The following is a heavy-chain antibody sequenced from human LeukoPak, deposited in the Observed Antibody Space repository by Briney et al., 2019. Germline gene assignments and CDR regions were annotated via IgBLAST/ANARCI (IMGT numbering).Heavy chain of an antibody. CDR1: GYSFTGYN. CDR3: ARSGGFYDSSGYYGCDY. J-gene: IGHJ4*02. CDR2: INPNSGGT. D-gene: IGHD3-22*01. Sequence: ASVKVSCKASGYSFTGYNMYWVRHALGQGLGRMGLINPNSGGTNYAQKFQGRVTMTRDTSISTPYLELSRLRSDDTAVYYCARSGGFYDSSGYYGCDYWGQGPLVTVSS. V-gene: IGHV1-2*02.